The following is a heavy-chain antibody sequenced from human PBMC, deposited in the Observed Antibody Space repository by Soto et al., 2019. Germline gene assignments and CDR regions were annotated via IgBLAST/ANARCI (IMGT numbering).Heavy chain of an antibody. Sequence: QVQLVQSGAEVKKPGASVKVSCKASGYTFTSYYIHWVRQAPGQGLEWMGIINPSGGNTSYAQKFQGRVTRTGDTSTSTVYMELSSLRSEDTAVYYCAREEYCGTTSCFAFDYWGQGTLVTVSS. D-gene: IGHD2-2*01. J-gene: IGHJ4*02. CDR3: AREEYCGTTSCFAFDY. CDR2: INPSGGNT. V-gene: IGHV1-46*01. CDR1: GYTFTSYY.